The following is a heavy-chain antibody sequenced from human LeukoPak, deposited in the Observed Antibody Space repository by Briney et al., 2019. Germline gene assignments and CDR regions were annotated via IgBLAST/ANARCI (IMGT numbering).Heavy chain of an antibody. D-gene: IGHD6-13*01. V-gene: IGHV4-4*07. CDR3: ARGPGSSWYVLGDSYNWFDP. CDR2: IYTSGST. J-gene: IGHJ5*02. CDR1: GGSISSYY. Sequence: SETLSLTCTVSGGSISSYYWSWIRQPAGKGLEWIGRIYTSGSTNYNPSLKSRVTMSVDTSKNQFSLKLSSVTAADTAVYYCARGPGSSWYVLGDSYNWFDPWGQGTLVTVSS.